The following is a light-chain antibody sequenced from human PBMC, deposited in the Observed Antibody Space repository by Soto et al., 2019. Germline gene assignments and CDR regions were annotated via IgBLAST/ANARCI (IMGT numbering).Light chain of an antibody. CDR3: QQYASSPLLT. Sequence: EIVLTQSPGTLSLSPGETATLSCRASQTIGSTYLAWYQQKPGQAPRPLIFATSSRATGIPDRFSGSGSGTDFTLSISRLEPEDFAVYYCQQYASSPLLTFGGGTKVEIK. J-gene: IGKJ4*01. CDR1: QTIGSTY. CDR2: ATS. V-gene: IGKV3-20*01.